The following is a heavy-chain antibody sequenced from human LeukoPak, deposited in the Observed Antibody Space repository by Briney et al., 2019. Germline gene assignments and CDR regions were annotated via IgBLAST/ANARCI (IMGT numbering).Heavy chain of an antibody. Sequence: PGGSLRLSCAASGFTFSSYSMNWVRQAPGKGLEWVSYISSSSKTIYYADSVKGRFTISRDNAKNSLYLQMNSLRDEDTAVYYCARDSASGSYRHAFDIWGQGTMVTVSS. D-gene: IGHD1-26*01. CDR2: ISSSSKTI. CDR3: ARDSASGSYRHAFDI. CDR1: GFTFSSYS. V-gene: IGHV3-48*02. J-gene: IGHJ3*02.